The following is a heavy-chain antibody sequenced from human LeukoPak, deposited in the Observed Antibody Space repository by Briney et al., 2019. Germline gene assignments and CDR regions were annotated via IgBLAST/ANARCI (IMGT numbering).Heavy chain of an antibody. D-gene: IGHD3-3*01. CDR3: ARVITIFGVETGDYFDY. V-gene: IGHV3-66*01. CDR2: IYSGGST. CDR1: GFTVSSNY. Sequence: GGSLRLSCAASGFTVSSNYMSWVRQAPGKGLEWVSVIYSGGSTYYADSVKGRFTISRDNSKNTLYLQMNSLRAEDTAVYYCARVITIFGVETGDYFDYWGQGTLVTVTS. J-gene: IGHJ4*02.